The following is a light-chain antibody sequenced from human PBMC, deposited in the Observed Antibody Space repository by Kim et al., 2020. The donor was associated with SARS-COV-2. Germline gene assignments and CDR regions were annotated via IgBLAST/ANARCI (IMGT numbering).Light chain of an antibody. CDR2: QDS. J-gene: IGLJ2*01. CDR3: QAWDSSTVV. CDR1: KLGDKY. Sequence: SYELTQPPSVSVSPGQTASITCSGDKLGDKYACWYQQKPGQSLVLVIYQDSKRPSGIPERFSGSNSGNTATLTISGTQAMDEADYYCQAWDSSTVVFGGGTQLT. V-gene: IGLV3-1*01.